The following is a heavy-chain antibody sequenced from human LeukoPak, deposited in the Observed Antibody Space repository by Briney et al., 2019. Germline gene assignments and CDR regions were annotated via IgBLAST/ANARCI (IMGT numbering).Heavy chain of an antibody. J-gene: IGHJ4*02. CDR3: ARHQGSYGSFDS. CDR2: IFYSGST. CDR1: GGPISTYY. D-gene: IGHD5-18*01. Sequence: SETLSLTCTVSGGPISTYYWSWIRQPPGKGLKWIGYIFYSGSTDYNPSLKSRVTISVDTSKNQFSLELSSVTAADTAVYYCARHQGSYGSFDSWGQGTLVTVSS. V-gene: IGHV4-59*08.